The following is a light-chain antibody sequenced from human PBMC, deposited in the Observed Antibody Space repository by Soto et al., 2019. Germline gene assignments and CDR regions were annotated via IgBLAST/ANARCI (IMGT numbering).Light chain of an antibody. J-gene: IGKJ3*01. CDR2: GAS. CDR1: QSIRSSY. Sequence: EIVLTQSPGTLSLSPGERATLSCRASQSIRSSYLAWYQQKPGQAPRLLIYGASSRATAIPDRFSGSGSGTDFTLTISRLEPEDFAVYYCQQYGTSPIFTFVPGTRVDIK. V-gene: IGKV3-20*01. CDR3: QQYGTSPIFT.